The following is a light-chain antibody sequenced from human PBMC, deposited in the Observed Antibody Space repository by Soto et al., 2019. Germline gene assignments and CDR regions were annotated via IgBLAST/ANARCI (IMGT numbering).Light chain of an antibody. J-gene: IGKJ2*02. Sequence: DIVMTQSPDSLAVSLGERATINCKSSLSVLYSSNNENSLAWYQQKPGQPPKLLIYWASTRESGVPDRFSGSGSGTDFTLTISSLHAEDVAVYYCQQYYTTPCTFGQGTKLEIK. CDR1: LSVLYSSNNENS. CDR2: WAS. V-gene: IGKV4-1*01. CDR3: QQYYTTPCT.